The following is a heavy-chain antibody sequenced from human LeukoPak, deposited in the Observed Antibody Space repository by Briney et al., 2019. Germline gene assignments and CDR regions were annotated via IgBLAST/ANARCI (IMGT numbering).Heavy chain of an antibody. CDR2: INPNSGGT. CDR3: ATDLRQPLLYPDY. CDR1: GYTFTGYY. J-gene: IGHJ4*02. V-gene: IGHV1-2*02. D-gene: IGHD2-2*02. Sequence: ASVTVSYKGSGYTFTGYYMQWVRQAPGQGDEWMGWINPNSGGTNYAQKFQGRVTMTRDTSISTAYMELSRLRSDDTAVYYCATDLRQPLLYPDYWGQGTLVTVSS.